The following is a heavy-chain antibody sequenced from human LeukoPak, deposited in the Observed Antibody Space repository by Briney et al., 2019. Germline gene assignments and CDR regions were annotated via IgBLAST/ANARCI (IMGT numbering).Heavy chain of an antibody. CDR2: ISFSGSTI. V-gene: IGHV3-11*01. J-gene: IGHJ4*02. CDR3: ANWVEGSLQYLDY. D-gene: IGHD3-10*01. Sequence: AGGSLRLSCAASGFTFNDYYMSWIRQAPGKGLEWVSYISFSGSTIYYADSVKGRFTISRDNAKNTLYLQMNSLRAEDTAIYYCANWVEGSLQYLDYWGQGALVTVSS. CDR1: GFTFNDYY.